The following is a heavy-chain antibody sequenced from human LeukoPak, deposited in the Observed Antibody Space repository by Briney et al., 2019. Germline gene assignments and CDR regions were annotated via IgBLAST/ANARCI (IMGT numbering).Heavy chain of an antibody. D-gene: IGHD6-19*01. CDR1: GFTFSSYG. CDR2: ISGSGGST. J-gene: IGHJ4*02. V-gene: IGHV3-23*01. CDR3: ARVGRSGWYGKTGVDY. Sequence: GGSLRLSCAASGFTFSSYGMSWVRQAPGKGLEWVSAISGSGGSTYYADSVKGRFTISRDNSKNTLYLQMNSLRAEDTAVYYCARVGRSGWYGKTGVDYWGQGTLVTVSS.